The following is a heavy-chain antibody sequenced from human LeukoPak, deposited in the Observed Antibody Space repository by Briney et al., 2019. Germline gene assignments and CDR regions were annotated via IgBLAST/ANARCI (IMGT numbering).Heavy chain of an antibody. CDR2: IIPIFGTA. D-gene: IGHD2-2*01. Sequence: GSSVKVSCKASGGTFSSYAISWVRQAPGQGLEWMGGIIPIFGTANYAQKFQGRVTITADESTSTAYMELSSLRSEDTAVYYCATGVGVVPAATYYYYYMDVWGKGTTVTISS. CDR1: GGTFSSYA. CDR3: ATGVGVVPAATYYYYYMDV. J-gene: IGHJ6*03. V-gene: IGHV1-69*01.